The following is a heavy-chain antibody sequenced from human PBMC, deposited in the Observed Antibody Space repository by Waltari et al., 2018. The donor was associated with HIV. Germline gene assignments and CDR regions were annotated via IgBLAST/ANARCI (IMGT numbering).Heavy chain of an antibody. V-gene: IGHV4-39*07. Sequence: QLQLQESGPGLVKPSETLSLTCTVSGGSISSRSYYWGWIRQPPGKGLEWIGSIYYSGSPYYNPSLKSRVTISVDTSKNQFSLKLSSVTAADTAVYYCARDRGKEGYFDYWGQGTLVTVSS. CDR2: IYYSGSP. CDR1: GGSISSRSYY. CDR3: ARDRGKEGYFDY. J-gene: IGHJ4*02.